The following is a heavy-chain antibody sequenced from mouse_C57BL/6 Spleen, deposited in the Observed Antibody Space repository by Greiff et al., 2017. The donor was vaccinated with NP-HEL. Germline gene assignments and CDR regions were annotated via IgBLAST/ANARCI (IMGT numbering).Heavy chain of an antibody. CDR2: INYDGSST. V-gene: IGHV5-16*01. J-gene: IGHJ3*01. CDR1: GFTFSDYY. Sequence: EVQLVESEGGLVQPGSSMKLSCTASGFTFSDYYMAWVRQVPEKGLEWVANINYDGSSTYYLDSLKSRFIISRDNAKNILYLQMSSLKSEDTATYYCASYDYDGAYWGQGTLVTVSA. D-gene: IGHD2-4*01. CDR3: ASYDYDGAY.